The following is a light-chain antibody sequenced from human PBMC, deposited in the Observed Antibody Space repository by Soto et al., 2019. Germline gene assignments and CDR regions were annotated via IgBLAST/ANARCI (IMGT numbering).Light chain of an antibody. V-gene: IGKV1-9*01. CDR2: GAS. CDR1: QFINTY. J-gene: IGKJ4*01. Sequence: IQLTQSPSSLSESIGDRVTLSCRASQFINTYLSWYQLKPGKAPELLILGASTVRSGVSSRFSGSGSGTDFTLTISSLQPEDSATYYCQQLCSYPLTFGGRTMVAIK. CDR3: QQLCSYPLT.